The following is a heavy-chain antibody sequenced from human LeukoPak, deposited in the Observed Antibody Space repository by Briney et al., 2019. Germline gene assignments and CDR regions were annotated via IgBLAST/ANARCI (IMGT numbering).Heavy chain of an antibody. CDR1: GGSISDYY. J-gene: IGHJ4*02. CDR3: ARGPNWVGFDY. V-gene: IGHV4-34*01. D-gene: IGHD7-27*01. CDR2: INHSGST. Sequence: PSETLSLTCTISGGSISDYYWAWIRQPPGKGLEWIGEINHSGSTNYNPSLKSRVTISVDTSKNQFSLKLSSVTAADTAVYYCARGPNWVGFDYWGQGTLVTVSS.